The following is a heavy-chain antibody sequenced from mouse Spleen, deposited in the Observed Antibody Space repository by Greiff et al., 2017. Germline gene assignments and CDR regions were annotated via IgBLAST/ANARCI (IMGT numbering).Heavy chain of an antibody. CDR3: ARDYGNLFAY. D-gene: IGHD2-1*01. CDR2: IDPSDSYT. Sequence: QVQLQQPGAELVKPGASVKLSCKASGYTFTSYWMQWVKQRPGQGLEWIGEIDPSDSYTNYNQKFKGKATLTVDTSSSTAYMQLSSLTSEDSAVYYCARDYGNLFAYWGQGTLVTVSA. J-gene: IGHJ3*01. V-gene: IGHV1-50*01. CDR1: GYTFTSYW.